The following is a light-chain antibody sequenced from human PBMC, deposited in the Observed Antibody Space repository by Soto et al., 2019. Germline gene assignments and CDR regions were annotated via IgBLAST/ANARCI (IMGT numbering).Light chain of an antibody. V-gene: IGKV1-9*01. J-gene: IGKJ4*01. CDR2: AAS. CDR1: QGISSY. Sequence: DIQLTQSPSFLSASVGDRVTITCRASQGISSYLAWYQQKPGKAPKLLISAASTLHSGVPSRFSRSGSGTEFTLTISSLQLVDFATYYCQQLNSYPFLTFGGGTKVEIK. CDR3: QQLNSYPFLT.